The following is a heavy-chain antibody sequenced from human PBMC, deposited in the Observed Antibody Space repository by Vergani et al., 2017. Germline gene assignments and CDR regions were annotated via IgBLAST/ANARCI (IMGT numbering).Heavy chain of an antibody. J-gene: IGHJ4*02. CDR2: ISSSSDYI. D-gene: IGHD3-22*01. V-gene: IGHV3-21*01. CDR3: ARVVYYDSSGLLV. CDR1: GFTFSSYT. Sequence: EVQLVESGGGLVQPGGSLRLSCAASGFTFSSYTMNWVRQAPGKGLEWVSSISSSSDYIFYADSVKGRFTISRDNAKNSLFLQMNSLRAEDTAVYYCARVVYYDSSGLLVWGQGTLVTVSS.